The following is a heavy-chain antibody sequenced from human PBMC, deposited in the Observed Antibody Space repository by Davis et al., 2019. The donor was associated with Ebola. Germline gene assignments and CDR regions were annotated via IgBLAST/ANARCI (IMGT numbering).Heavy chain of an antibody. CDR3: AKRDIIRWFFGD. V-gene: IGHV3-23*01. Sequence: PGGSLRLSCAASGFTFSKAWMSWVRQAPGKGLEWVSAISSGGDSTWYADSVKGRFTISRDNAKNTLYLQMNSLRVEDTAVYYCAKRDIIRWFFGDWGQGSLVTVSS. J-gene: IGHJ4*02. CDR1: GFTFSKAW. D-gene: IGHD2-15*01. CDR2: ISSGGDST.